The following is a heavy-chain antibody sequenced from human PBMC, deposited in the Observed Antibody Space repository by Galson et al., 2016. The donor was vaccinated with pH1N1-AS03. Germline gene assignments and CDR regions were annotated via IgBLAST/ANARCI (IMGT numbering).Heavy chain of an antibody. CDR1: GFIFSDYG. V-gene: IGHV3-7*03. CDR3: SSSGF. Sequence: SLRLSCAASGFIFSDYGMSWVRQAPGKGLEWVANIKKDGGEKYYVDSVRRRFTISRDNAKKSLYLQMSILRGEDTAVYFCSSSGFWGRGTLVAVSS. CDR2: IKKDGGEK. D-gene: IGHD3-10*01. J-gene: IGHJ4*02.